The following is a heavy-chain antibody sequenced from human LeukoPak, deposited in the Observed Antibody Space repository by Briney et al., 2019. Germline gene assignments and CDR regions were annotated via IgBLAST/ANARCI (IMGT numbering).Heavy chain of an antibody. CDR1: GGSFSGYY. V-gene: IGHV4-34*01. CDR2: INHSGST. J-gene: IGHJ6*04. D-gene: IGHD2-2*01. CDR3: ARSAVVVPAAMHYYYGMDV. Sequence: SETLSLICAVYGGSFSGYYWSWIRQPPGKGLEWIGEINHSGSTNYNPSLKSRVTISVDTSKNQFSLKLSSVTAADTAVYYCARSAVVVPAAMHYYYGMDVWGKGTTVTVSS.